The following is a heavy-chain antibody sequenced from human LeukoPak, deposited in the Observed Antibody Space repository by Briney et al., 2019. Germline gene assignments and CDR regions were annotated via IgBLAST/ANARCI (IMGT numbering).Heavy chain of an antibody. CDR2: ISYSGST. J-gene: IGHJ4*02. V-gene: IGHV4-59*01. Sequence: SETLSLTCTVSGGSISSYYWSWIRQPPGKGLEWIGHISYSGSTNYNTSLKSRVTISKDTSKNQFSLKLSSVTAADTAVYYCARVLLQSYFDYWGQGTLVTVSS. CDR1: GGSISSYY. CDR3: ARVLLQSYFDY. D-gene: IGHD2-21*02.